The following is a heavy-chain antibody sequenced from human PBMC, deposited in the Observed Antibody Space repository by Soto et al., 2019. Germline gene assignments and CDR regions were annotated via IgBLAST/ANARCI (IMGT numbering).Heavy chain of an antibody. CDR2: INHSGST. J-gene: IGHJ4*02. D-gene: IGHD1-7*01. V-gene: IGHV4-34*01. CDR3: ARGTGTLAPESFDY. Sequence: KPSETLSLTCAVYGGSFSGYYWGWIRQPPGKGLEWIGEINHSGSTNYNPSLKSRVTISVDTSKNQFSLKLSSVTAADTAVYYCARGTGTLAPESFDYWGQGTLVTVSS. CDR1: GGSFSGYY.